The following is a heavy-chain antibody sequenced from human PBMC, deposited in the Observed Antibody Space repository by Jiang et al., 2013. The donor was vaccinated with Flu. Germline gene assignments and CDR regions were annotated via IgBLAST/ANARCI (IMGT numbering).Heavy chain of an antibody. D-gene: IGHD2-2*01. J-gene: IGHJ6*02. V-gene: IGHV3-13*01. CDR2: IGTAGDT. CDR1: GFTFSSYD. Sequence: QLLESGGGLVQPGGSLRLSCAASGFTFSSYDMHWVRQATGKGLEWVSAIGTAGDTYYPGSVKGRFTISRENAKNSLYLQMNSLRAGDTAVYYCARGYCSSTSCPYYYYGMDVWGQGTTVTVSS. CDR3: ARGYCSSTSCPYYYYGMDV.